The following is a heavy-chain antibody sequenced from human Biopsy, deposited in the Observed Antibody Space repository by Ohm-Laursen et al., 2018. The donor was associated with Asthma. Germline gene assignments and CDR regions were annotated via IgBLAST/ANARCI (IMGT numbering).Heavy chain of an antibody. CDR3: ARGQKSPGDRWFDP. Sequence: SEKVVCKTAGYTFIGYHIHWVRQAPGQGLEWMGLINPNSGGTNYAQKFQGRVTMTSDTSISTDYMELSRLRSDDTALYYCARGQKSPGDRWFDPWGQGTLVTVSS. D-gene: IGHD7-27*01. CDR2: INPNSGGT. V-gene: IGHV1-2*06. J-gene: IGHJ5*02. CDR1: GYTFIGYH.